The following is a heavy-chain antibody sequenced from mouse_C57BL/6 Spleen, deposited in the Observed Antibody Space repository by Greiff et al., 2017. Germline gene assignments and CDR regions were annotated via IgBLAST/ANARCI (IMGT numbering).Heavy chain of an antibody. CDR1: GYTFTSYW. J-gene: IGHJ4*01. CDR3: ARFSQIYDGMDY. D-gene: IGHD2-3*01. V-gene: IGHV1-59*01. Sequence: VKLQQPGAELVRPGTSVKLSCKASGYTFTSYWMHWVKQRPGQGLEWIGVIDPSDSYTNYNQKFKGKATLTVDTSSSTAYMQLSSLTSEDSAVYYCARFSQIYDGMDYWGQGTSVTVSS. CDR2: IDPSDSYT.